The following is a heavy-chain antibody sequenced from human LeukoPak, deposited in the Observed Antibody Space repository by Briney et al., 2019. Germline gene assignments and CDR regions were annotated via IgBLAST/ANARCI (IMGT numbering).Heavy chain of an antibody. V-gene: IGHV1-2*02. CDR1: GYTFTGYY. Sequence: ASVKVSCKASGYTFTGYYMHWVRQAPGQGLEWMGWINPNSGGTNYAQKFQGRVTMTRDTSISTAYMELSSLRSEDTAVYYCARSRRATYYYDSSGSPGGDYWGQGTLVTVSS. CDR3: ARSRRATYYYDSSGSPGGDY. D-gene: IGHD3-22*01. CDR2: INPNSGGT. J-gene: IGHJ4*02.